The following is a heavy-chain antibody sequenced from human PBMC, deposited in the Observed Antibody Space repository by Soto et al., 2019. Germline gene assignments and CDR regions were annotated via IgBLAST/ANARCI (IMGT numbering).Heavy chain of an antibody. D-gene: IGHD3-22*01. CDR2: IYPCDPDT. CDR3: ARQRWDSSGYYSGPFDY. CDR1: GFTFTTHW. V-gene: IGHV5-51*01. Sequence: PGESLKISCKGSGFTFTTHWIGWVRQMPGKGLEWMGIIYPCDPDTRYSPSFQGQVTISADKSISTAYLQWSSLKASDTAMYYCARQRWDSSGYYSGPFDYWGQGTLVTVSS. J-gene: IGHJ4*02.